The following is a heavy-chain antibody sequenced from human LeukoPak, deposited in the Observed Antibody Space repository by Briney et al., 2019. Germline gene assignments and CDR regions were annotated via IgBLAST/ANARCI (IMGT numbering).Heavy chain of an antibody. Sequence: PSETLSLTCAVSGYSISSGYYWGWIRQPPGKGLEWIGSIYHSGSTYYNPSLKSRVTISVDTSKNQFSLKLSSVTAADTAVYYCARRDSSGCNDYWGQGTLVTVS. CDR2: IYHSGST. V-gene: IGHV4-38-2*01. CDR3: ARRDSSGCNDY. CDR1: GYSISSGYY. D-gene: IGHD6-19*01. J-gene: IGHJ4*02.